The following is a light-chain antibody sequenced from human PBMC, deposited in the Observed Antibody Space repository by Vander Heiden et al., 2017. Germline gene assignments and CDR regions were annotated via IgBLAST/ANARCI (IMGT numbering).Light chain of an antibody. CDR3: KQALQTPYT. Sequence: DIVMTQSPLSLPVTTGEPASISCRSSQSLLHSNGYNYFHWYLQKPGQSPQLLIDWGSNRASGVPDRFSGSGSGTDFTLQISRVEAEDVGVYYCKQALQTPYTFGQGTKLEIK. J-gene: IGKJ2*01. CDR2: WGS. V-gene: IGKV2-28*01. CDR1: QSLLHSNGYNY.